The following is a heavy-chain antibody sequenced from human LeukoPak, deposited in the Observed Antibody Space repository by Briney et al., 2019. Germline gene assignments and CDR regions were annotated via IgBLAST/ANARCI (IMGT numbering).Heavy chain of an antibody. D-gene: IGHD1-26*01. V-gene: IGHV1-69*13. CDR2: IIPIFGTA. Sequence: SVKVSCKGSGGTFSSYAISWVRQAPGQGLEWMGGIIPIFGTANYAQKFQGRVTITADESTSTAYMELSSLRSEDTAVYYCARVQWELQNNWFDPWGQGTWSPSPQ. J-gene: IGHJ5*02. CDR1: GGTFSSYA. CDR3: ARVQWELQNNWFDP.